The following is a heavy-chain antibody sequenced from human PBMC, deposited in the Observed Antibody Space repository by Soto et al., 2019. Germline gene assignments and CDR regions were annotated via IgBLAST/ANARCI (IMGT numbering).Heavy chain of an antibody. CDR2: IYYSGST. J-gene: IGHJ6*02. CDR3: ARSPNYYYYGFDV. CDR1: GGSVSSGDYF. V-gene: IGHV4-61*08. Sequence: TSETLSLTCTVSGGSVSSGDYFWSWLRQSPGKRLEWIAYIYYSGSTNYNPSLKSRATISVDTSKSQVSLTLTSMTAADAALYYCARSPNYYYYGFDVWGQGTAVTVSS. D-gene: IGHD3-10*01.